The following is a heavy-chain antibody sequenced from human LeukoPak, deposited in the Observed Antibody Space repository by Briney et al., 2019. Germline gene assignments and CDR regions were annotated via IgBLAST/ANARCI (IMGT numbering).Heavy chain of an antibody. Sequence: PSETLSLTCTVSGGSISSYYWSWIRQPPGKGLEWIGYIYYSGSTNYNPSLKSRVTISVDTSKNQFSLKLSSVTAADTAVYYCARHPLLWFGEDYWYFDLWGRGTLVTVSS. CDR1: GGSISSYY. D-gene: IGHD3-10*01. J-gene: IGHJ2*01. CDR2: IYYSGST. V-gene: IGHV4-59*08. CDR3: ARHPLLWFGEDYWYFDL.